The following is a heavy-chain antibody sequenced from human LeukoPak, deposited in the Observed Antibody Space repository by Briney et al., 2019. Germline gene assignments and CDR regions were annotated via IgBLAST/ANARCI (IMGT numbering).Heavy chain of an antibody. V-gene: IGHV3-13*01. CDR3: VLGAYWNDDKNAFHI. D-gene: IGHD1-1*01. J-gene: IGHJ3*02. CDR1: GLTFSSYD. Sequence: PGGSLRLSCAASGLTFSSYDMNWVRQAPGNGLEWVSSIGATGDTYYAGSVKGRFTISRENAKKSLYLQMSSLRVEDTAVYFCVLGAYWNDDKNAFHIWGPGTMVTVSS. CDR2: IGATGDT.